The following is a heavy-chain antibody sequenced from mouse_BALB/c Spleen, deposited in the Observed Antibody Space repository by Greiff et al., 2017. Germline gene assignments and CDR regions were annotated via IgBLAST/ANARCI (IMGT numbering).Heavy chain of an antibody. Sequence: LVESGAELVKPGASVKLSCTASGFNIKDTYMHWVKQRPEQGLEWIGRIDPANGNTKYDPKFQGKATITADTSSNTAYLQLSSLTSEDTAVYYCARPYYYGSSSYYFDYWGQGTTLTVSS. D-gene: IGHD1-1*01. CDR1: GFNIKDTY. J-gene: IGHJ2*01. CDR3: ARPYYYGSSSYYFDY. CDR2: IDPANGNT. V-gene: IGHV14-3*02.